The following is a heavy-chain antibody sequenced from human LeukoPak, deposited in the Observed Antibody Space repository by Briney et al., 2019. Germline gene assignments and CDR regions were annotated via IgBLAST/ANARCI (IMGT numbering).Heavy chain of an antibody. J-gene: IGHJ4*02. D-gene: IGHD1-26*01. V-gene: IGHV3-53*01. CDR3: VRLSGSHFDY. CDR2: IYSGGST. Sequence: SGGSLRLSCAASGFTVSSNYMSWVRQAPGKGLEWVSVIYSGGSTYYADSVKGRFTISRDNSRNTLDLQMNSLRAEDTAVYYCVRLSGSHFDYWGQGTLVTVS. CDR1: GFTVSSNY.